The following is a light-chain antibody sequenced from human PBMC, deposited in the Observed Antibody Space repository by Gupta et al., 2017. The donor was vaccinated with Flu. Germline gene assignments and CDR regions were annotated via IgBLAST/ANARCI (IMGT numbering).Light chain of an antibody. CDR2: DNN. CDR3: GTWDSSLSAVV. J-gene: IGLJ2*01. CDR1: SSNIGNNY. Sequence: QSVLTPPPTVSADPGQKVAITRPGSSSNIGNNYVSWYQQLPGTAPKLLIYDNNKRPSGIPDRFSGSKSGTSATLGITGLQTGDEADYYCGTWDSSLSAVVFGGGTKLTVL. V-gene: IGLV1-51*01.